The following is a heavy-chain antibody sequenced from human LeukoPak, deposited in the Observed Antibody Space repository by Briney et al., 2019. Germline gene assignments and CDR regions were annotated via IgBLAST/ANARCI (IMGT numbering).Heavy chain of an antibody. CDR1: GFTFSSYA. CDR3: ARLSMVRGDIRDY. J-gene: IGHJ4*02. CDR2: ISSNGGST. Sequence: GGSLRLFCAASGFTFSSYAMHWARQAPGKGLEYVSAISSNGGSTYYANSVKGSFTISRDNSKNTPYLQMGSLRAEDMAVYYCARLSMVRGDIRDYWGQGTLVTVSS. V-gene: IGHV3-64*01. D-gene: IGHD3-10*01.